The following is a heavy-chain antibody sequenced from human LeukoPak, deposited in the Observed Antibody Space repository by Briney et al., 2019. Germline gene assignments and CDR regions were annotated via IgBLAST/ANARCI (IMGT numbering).Heavy chain of an antibody. CDR2: INHSGTT. Sequence: PSETLPLTCAVYGGSFSGYYWSWIRQPPGKGLEWIGEINHSGTTNYNPSLKSRVTISVDTSKNQFSLKPSSVTAADTAVYYCARGGQDTAIPFDYWGQGTLVTVSS. CDR1: GGSFSGYY. V-gene: IGHV4-34*01. CDR3: ARGGQDTAIPFDY. D-gene: IGHD5-18*01. J-gene: IGHJ4*02.